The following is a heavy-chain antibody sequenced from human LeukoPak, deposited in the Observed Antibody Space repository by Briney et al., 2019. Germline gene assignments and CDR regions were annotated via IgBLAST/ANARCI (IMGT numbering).Heavy chain of an antibody. Sequence: PGGSLKISGKGSGYSFTTNWIGWVRQMPGKGLEWMGIIYPGDSDTRYSPSFQGQVTISADKSIRIAYLQWSSLKASDTAMYYCASMTTITAPFDYWGQGTLVTVSS. V-gene: IGHV5-51*01. CDR2: IYPGDSDT. CDR3: ASMTTITAPFDY. J-gene: IGHJ4*02. CDR1: GYSFTTNW. D-gene: IGHD4-11*01.